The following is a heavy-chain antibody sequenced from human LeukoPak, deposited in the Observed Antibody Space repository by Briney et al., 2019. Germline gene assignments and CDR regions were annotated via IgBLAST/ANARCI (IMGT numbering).Heavy chain of an antibody. Sequence: PSETLSLTCTVSGGSISSYYWSWIRQPPGKGLEWIGYIYYSGSTNYNPSLKSRVTISVDTSKNQFSLKLSSVTAADTAVYYCARLRRGGYNLDYWGQGTLVTVSS. CDR2: IYYSGST. CDR1: GGSISSYY. J-gene: IGHJ4*02. D-gene: IGHD5-24*01. V-gene: IGHV4-59*08. CDR3: ARLRRGGYNLDY.